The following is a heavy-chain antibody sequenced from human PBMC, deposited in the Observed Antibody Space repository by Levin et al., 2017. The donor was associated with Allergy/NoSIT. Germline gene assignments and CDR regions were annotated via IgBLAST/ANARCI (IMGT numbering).Heavy chain of an antibody. CDR2: ISSSSSYI. CDR3: AREVGAARLSAWYFDY. V-gene: IGHV3-21*01. J-gene: IGHJ4*02. CDR1: GFTFSSYS. Sequence: GESLKISCAASGFTFSSYSMNWVRQAPGKGLEWVSSISSSSSYIYYADSVKGRFTISRDNAKNSLYLQMNSLRAEDTAVYYCAREVGAARLSAWYFDYWGQGTLVTVSS. D-gene: IGHD6-6*01.